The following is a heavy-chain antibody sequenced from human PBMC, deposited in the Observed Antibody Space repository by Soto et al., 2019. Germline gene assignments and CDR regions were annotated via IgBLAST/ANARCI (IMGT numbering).Heavy chain of an antibody. V-gene: IGHV4-4*07. CDR3: VRDGSKTLRDCFDP. CDR1: GGSMRKFY. CDR2: VYATGTS. D-gene: IGHD4-17*01. Sequence: PSETLSLTCSVSGGSMRKFYWSWIRTTAGKGLEWMGRVYATGTSDYNPSLRSRIAMSVDISKKTFSLRLRSVTAADTGVYYCVRDGSKTLRDCFDPWGQGILVTVSS. J-gene: IGHJ5*02.